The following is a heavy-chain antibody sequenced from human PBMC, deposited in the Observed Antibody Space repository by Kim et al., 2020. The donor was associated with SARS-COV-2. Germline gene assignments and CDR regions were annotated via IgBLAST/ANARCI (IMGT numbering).Heavy chain of an antibody. CDR3: ARHYYETSGYPIFDH. J-gene: IGHJ4*02. D-gene: IGHD3-22*01. Sequence: ADSGKGRFTTARDSSKNTVFLQMNSLRAEDTALYYCARHYYETSGYPIFDHWGQGTLVTVSS. V-gene: IGHV3-30*07.